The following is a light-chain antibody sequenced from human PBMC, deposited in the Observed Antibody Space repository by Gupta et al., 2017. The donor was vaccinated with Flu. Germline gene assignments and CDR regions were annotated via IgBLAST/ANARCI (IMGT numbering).Light chain of an antibody. CDR2: EVY. J-gene: IGLJ2*01. V-gene: IGLV2-14*01. CDR1: SSDVGRYNY. Sequence: ITCTGTSSDVGRYNYVAWYQQRPGKAPKLVISEVYRRPAVVSDRFSGSKSGNTASLTISGLQPEDEGDYYCSSYTSASTLVFGGGTKLTVL. CDR3: SSYTSASTLV.